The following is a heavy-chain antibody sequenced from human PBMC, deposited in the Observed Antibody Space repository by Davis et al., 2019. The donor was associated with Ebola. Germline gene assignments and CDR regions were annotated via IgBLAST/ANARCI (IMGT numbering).Heavy chain of an antibody. Sequence: SVKVSCKASGGSFSSYDISWVRQAPGQGLEWMGRIIPLLGITNYAQKFQGRVTITADKSTSTAYMELSSLRSEDTAVYYCARVGALEKKWFDPWGQGTLVTVSS. D-gene: IGHD1-26*01. CDR1: GGSFSSYD. CDR3: ARVGALEKKWFDP. J-gene: IGHJ5*02. V-gene: IGHV1-69*04. CDR2: IIPLLGIT.